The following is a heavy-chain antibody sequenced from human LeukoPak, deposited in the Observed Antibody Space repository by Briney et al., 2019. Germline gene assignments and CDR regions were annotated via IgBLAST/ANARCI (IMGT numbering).Heavy chain of an antibody. J-gene: IGHJ4*02. Sequence: GESLRISCKGSGYSFTSNWIGWVRQMPGKGLEWMGIIYPGDSDTRCSPYFQGQVTISADKSISTAYLQWSSLKASDTAMYYCARHPDRPYSSSPFDYWGQGTLVTVSS. CDR3: ARHPDRPYSSSPFDY. CDR1: GYSFTSNW. V-gene: IGHV5-51*01. D-gene: IGHD6-6*01. CDR2: IYPGDSDT.